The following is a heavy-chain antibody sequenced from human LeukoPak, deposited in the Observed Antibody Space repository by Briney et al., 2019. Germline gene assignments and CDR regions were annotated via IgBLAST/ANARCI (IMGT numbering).Heavy chain of an antibody. CDR1: GGSISSSSYY. D-gene: IGHD1-26*01. J-gene: IGHJ4*02. V-gene: IGHV4-39*07. CDR2: IYYSGST. Sequence: PSETLSLTCTVSGGSISSSSYYWGWIRQPPGKGLEWIGSIYYSGSTYYNPSLKSRVTISVDTSKNQFSLKLSSVTAADTAVYYCAISGSLYYFDYWGQGTLVTVSS. CDR3: AISGSLYYFDY.